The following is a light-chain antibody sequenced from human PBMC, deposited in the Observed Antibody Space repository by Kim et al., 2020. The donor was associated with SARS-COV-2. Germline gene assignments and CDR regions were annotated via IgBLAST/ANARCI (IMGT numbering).Light chain of an antibody. V-gene: IGLV3-9*01. J-gene: IGLJ3*02. Sequence: SYELTQPLSVSMALGQTARITCGGNNIGSKNVHWYQQKPGQAPVLVIYRNNNRPSGIPERFSGSNSGNTATLTISRAQAGGEADSYCHGWDTSTAWVFGG. CDR3: HGWDTSTAWV. CDR1: NIGSKN. CDR2: RNN.